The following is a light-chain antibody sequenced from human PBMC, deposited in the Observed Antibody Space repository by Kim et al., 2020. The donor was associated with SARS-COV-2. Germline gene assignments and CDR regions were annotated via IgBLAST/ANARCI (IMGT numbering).Light chain of an antibody. Sequence: QSALTQPPSASGSPGQSVTVSCTGTSSDVGASNHVSWYQHHPGRAPKLIIYEVNNRPSRVPDRFSGSKSGNTASLTVSGLQADDEADYYCSTSGDESEVDTTFYVLGGGTKVTVL. J-gene: IGLJ1*01. V-gene: IGLV2-8*01. CDR1: SSDVGASNH. CDR3: STSGDESEVDTTFYV. CDR2: EVN.